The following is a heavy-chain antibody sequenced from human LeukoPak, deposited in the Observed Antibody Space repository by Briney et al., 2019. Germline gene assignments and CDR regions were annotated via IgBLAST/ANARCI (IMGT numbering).Heavy chain of an antibody. CDR3: AKDSKWELPHSWIAY. D-gene: IGHD1-26*01. Sequence: GGSLRLSCAASGFTFSSYAMSWVRQAPGKGLEWVSAISGSGGSTYYADSVKGRLTISRDNSKNTLYLQMNSLRAEDTAVYYCAKDSKWELPHSWIAYWGQGTLVTVSS. V-gene: IGHV3-23*01. CDR1: GFTFSSYA. J-gene: IGHJ4*02. CDR2: ISGSGGST.